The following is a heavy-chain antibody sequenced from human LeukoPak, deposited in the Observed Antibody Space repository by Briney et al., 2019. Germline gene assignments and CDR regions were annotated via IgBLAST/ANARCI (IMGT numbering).Heavy chain of an antibody. CDR2: FDPEDGET. CDR3: APVPADSSGCYYFDC. J-gene: IGHJ4*02. V-gene: IGHV1-24*01. CDR1: GYTLTELS. Sequence: GASVKVSCKVSGYTLTELSMQWVRQAPGKGLEWMGGFDPEDGETIYAQKFQGRVTMTEDTSTDTAYMELSSLRSGHPAVHYCAPVPADSSGCYYFDCWGQGTLVTVSS. D-gene: IGHD3-22*01.